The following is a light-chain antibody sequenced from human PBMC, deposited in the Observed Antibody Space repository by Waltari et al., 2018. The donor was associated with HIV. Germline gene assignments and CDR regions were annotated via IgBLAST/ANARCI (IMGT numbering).Light chain of an antibody. CDR3: SSYTNTNIS. Sequence: QSALTQPASVSGSPGQSITISCTGPSRDVGTYNSVSGYQQHPGKAPKLIIYEVSTRPSGISDRFSGSKSDNAASLTIAALQPEDEADYYCSSYTNTNISFGGGTKLTVL. J-gene: IGLJ2*01. CDR2: EVS. V-gene: IGLV2-14*01. CDR1: SRDVGTYNS.